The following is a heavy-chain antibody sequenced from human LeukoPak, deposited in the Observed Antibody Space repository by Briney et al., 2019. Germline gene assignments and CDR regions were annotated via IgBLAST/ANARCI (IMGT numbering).Heavy chain of an antibody. D-gene: IGHD3-22*01. Sequence: GASVKVSCKAFGCTFTRYGVSWERQAPGQGLEWIGWFSGSNGNTNYAQNFQGRVTITTDASTSTAYMELRRLRSDDTAVYYCATGHAGYYYDSSGSYTLRYWGQGTLVTVSS. CDR2: FSGSNGNT. J-gene: IGHJ4*02. CDR1: GCTFTRYG. CDR3: ATGHAGYYYDSSGSYTLRY. V-gene: IGHV1-18*01.